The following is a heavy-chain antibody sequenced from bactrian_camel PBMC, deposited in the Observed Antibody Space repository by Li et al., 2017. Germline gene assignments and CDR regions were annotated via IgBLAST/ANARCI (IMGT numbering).Heavy chain of an antibody. CDR1: GYTSGIVC. V-gene: IGHV3S1*01. CDR3: TADYQNNWCTTSVGSRYWRA. J-gene: IGHJ4*01. D-gene: IGHD1*01. Sequence: VQLVESGGGSVQEGGSLRLSCAAAGYTSGIVCMAWVRQAPGQERQAVATIGSGSPMTSYSDSVKGRFTISRDNARNTVYLQMDSLKPEDTAMYYCTADYQNNWCTTSVGSRYWRAWGQGTQVTVS. CDR2: IGSGSPMT.